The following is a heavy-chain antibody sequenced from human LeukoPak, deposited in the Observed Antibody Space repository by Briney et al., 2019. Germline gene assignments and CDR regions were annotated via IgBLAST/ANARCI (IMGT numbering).Heavy chain of an antibody. V-gene: IGHV1-69*13. Sequence: SVKVSCKASGGTFSSYAISWVRQAPGQALEWMGGIIPIFGTANYAQKFQGRVTITADESTSTAYMELSSLRSEDTAVYYCARAGYSGYEGIDYWGQGTLVTVSS. D-gene: IGHD5-12*01. CDR1: GGTFSSYA. J-gene: IGHJ4*02. CDR3: ARAGYSGYEGIDY. CDR2: IIPIFGTA.